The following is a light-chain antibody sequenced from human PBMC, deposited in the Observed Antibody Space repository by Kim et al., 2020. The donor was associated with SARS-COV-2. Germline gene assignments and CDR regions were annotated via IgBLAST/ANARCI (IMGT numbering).Light chain of an antibody. CDR3: QQFSKWPLT. Sequence: PGERVTLSCRASQTVDRNLAWYQQKGGQPPRLLIYRASTRATDIPDRFSGSGSGTEFTLTIHSLRSEDSGNYYCQQFSKWPLTFGGGNKVDIK. V-gene: IGKV3-15*01. CDR2: RAS. J-gene: IGKJ4*01. CDR1: QTVDRN.